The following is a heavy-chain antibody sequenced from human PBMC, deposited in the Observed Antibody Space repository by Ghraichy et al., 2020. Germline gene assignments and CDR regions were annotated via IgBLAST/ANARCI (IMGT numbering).Heavy chain of an antibody. D-gene: IGHD3-16*02. CDR2: ISGSGGST. CDR1: GFTFSSYA. Sequence: GGSLRLSCAASGFTFSSYAMSWVRQAPGKGLEWVSAISGSGGSTYYADSVKGRFTISRDNSKNTLYLQMNSLRAEDTAVYYCAKGYYDYVWGSYRYTGLFDYWGQGTLVTVSS. J-gene: IGHJ4*02. CDR3: AKGYYDYVWGSYRYTGLFDY. V-gene: IGHV3-23*01.